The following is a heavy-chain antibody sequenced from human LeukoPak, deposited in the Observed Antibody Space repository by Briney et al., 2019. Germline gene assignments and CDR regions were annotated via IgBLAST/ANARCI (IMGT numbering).Heavy chain of an antibody. CDR1: GFTLSDYY. D-gene: IGHD3-16*02. Sequence: PGGSLRLSCAASGFTLSDYYMSWIRQAPGKGLEWVSYISSSGSTIYFADSVKGRFTISRDNAKNSLYLQMNSLRAEDTAVYYCARDYQSNYFDFWGQGTLVTVSS. J-gene: IGHJ4*02. CDR2: ISSSGSTI. CDR3: ARDYQSNYFDF. V-gene: IGHV3-11*01.